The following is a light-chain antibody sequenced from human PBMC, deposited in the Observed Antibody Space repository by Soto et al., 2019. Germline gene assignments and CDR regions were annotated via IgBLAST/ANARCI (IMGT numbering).Light chain of an antibody. CDR2: GSS. CDR3: QQYGSSPRT. Sequence: EIVMTQSPATLSVSPGGRATLSCRASQGVSSGYLAWYQQNPGQAPRLLISGSSSRATGIPDRFSGSGSGTDFTLTISRLEPEDFAVYYCQQYGSSPRTFGQGTKVDIK. CDR1: QGVSSGY. J-gene: IGKJ1*01. V-gene: IGKV3-20*01.